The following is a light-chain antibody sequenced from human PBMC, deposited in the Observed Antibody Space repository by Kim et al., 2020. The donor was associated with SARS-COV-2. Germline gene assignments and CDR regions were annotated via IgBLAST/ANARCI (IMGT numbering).Light chain of an antibody. CDR1: HDIYVF. Sequence: DVQMTQSPSSLSASVGDSVTITCRASHDIYVFLAWFQQRPGEAPVSLIHGSSVLHSGVPPRFSGSGTGTEFTLTIASLQAEDFATYYCQQYKSYPPTFGGGTKVDIK. CDR3: QQYKSYPPT. CDR2: GSS. V-gene: IGKV1-16*01. J-gene: IGKJ4*01.